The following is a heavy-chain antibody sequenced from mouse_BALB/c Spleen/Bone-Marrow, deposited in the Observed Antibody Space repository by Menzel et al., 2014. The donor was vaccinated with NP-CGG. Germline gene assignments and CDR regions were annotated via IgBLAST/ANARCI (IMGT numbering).Heavy chain of an antibody. Sequence: VQLQQSGAELVKPGASVKLSCTASGFNTKDTYMHWVKQRPEQGLEWIGRIDPANGNTKYDPKFQGKATITADTSSNTAYLQLSSLTSEDTAVYYCAGEGTTATWYFDVWGAGTTVTVSS. CDR1: GFNTKDTY. D-gene: IGHD1-2*01. CDR3: AGEGTTATWYFDV. CDR2: IDPANGNT. V-gene: IGHV14-3*02. J-gene: IGHJ1*01.